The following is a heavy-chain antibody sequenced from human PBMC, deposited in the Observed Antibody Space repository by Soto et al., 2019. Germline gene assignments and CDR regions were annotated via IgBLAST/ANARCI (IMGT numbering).Heavy chain of an antibody. Sequence: SGGSLRLSCAASGFTFSMFDMTWVRQAPGKGLEWISSISTISTYAYHADSVKGRFTISRDNAKNSLFLQMNSLRVEDTAVYYCARYGPVTTAIRLSGMDVWGQGTTVTVSS. J-gene: IGHJ6*02. CDR1: GFTFSMFD. V-gene: IGHV3-21*01. CDR2: ISTISTYA. CDR3: ARYGPVTTAIRLSGMDV. D-gene: IGHD2-2*02.